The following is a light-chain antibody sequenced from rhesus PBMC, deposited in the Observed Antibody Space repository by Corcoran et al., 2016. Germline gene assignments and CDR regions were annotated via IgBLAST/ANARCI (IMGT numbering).Light chain of an antibody. CDR3: QQYYSTPLT. Sequence: DIVMTQSPDSLAVSLGERVTINCKSSQSLLYSSNNTNYLAWYQQKPGQAPKLLIYWASTRESGVPNRFSGSGSGTDFTLNISGLQAEDVAVYYCQQYYSTPLTFGGGTKVEIK. CDR2: WAS. J-gene: IGKJ4*01. CDR1: QSLLYSSNNTNY. V-gene: IGKV4-1*01.